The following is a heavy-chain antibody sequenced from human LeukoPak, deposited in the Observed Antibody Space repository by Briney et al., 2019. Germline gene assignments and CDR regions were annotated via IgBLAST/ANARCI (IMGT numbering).Heavy chain of an antibody. V-gene: IGHV4-59*08. CDR2: IYYRGST. CDR3: ARAVSGDY. CDR1: GGSITSHY. Sequence: SETLSLTCTVSGGSITSHYWSWIRQPPGKGLEWIGFIYYRGSTNYNPSLKSRVTISVDTSKNQFSLKLSSVTAADTAVYYCARAVSGDYWGQGTLVTVSS. J-gene: IGHJ4*02.